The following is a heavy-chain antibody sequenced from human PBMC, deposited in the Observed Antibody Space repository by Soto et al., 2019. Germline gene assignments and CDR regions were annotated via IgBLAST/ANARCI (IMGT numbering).Heavy chain of an antibody. J-gene: IGHJ4*02. CDR2: ISGSGGST. V-gene: IGHV3-23*01. D-gene: IGHD3-3*01. Sequence: GGSLRLSCAASGFTFSSYSMNWVRQAPGKGLEWVSAISGSGGSTYYADSVKGRFTISRDNSRNTLYLQMNSLRAEDTAVYYCAKDRLSLTYYDFWRPEYYFDYWGQGTLVTVSS. CDR1: GFTFSSYS. CDR3: AKDRLSLTYYDFWRPEYYFDY.